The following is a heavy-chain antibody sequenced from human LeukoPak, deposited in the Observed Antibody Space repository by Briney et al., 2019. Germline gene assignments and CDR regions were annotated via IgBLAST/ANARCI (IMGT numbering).Heavy chain of an antibody. CDR3: ARGTVTTFAY. CDR2: INRDGSST. J-gene: IGHJ4*02. D-gene: IGHD4-11*01. V-gene: IGHV3-74*01. CDR1: GFTFSSYW. Sequence: PGGSLRLSCAASGFTFSSYWMHWVRQAPGTGLVWVSRINRDGSSTSYADCVKGRFTISRDNAKNTLYLQMNSLRAEDTAVYYCARGTVTTFAYWGQGTLVTVSS.